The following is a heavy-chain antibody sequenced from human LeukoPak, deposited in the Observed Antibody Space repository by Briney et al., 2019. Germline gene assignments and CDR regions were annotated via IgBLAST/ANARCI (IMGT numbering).Heavy chain of an antibody. CDR2: VNLSGSA. Sequence: SETLSLTCAVYGGSFRGYYWSWIRQPPGKGLEWIGEVNLSGSANYNPSLKSRVTISVDTSKYQFSLKPSSVSAAATALYYCPRHAYYHDSSGYPIPFYYFDYWGQGTPVTVSS. J-gene: IGHJ4*02. CDR1: GGSFRGYY. CDR3: PRHAYYHDSSGYPIPFYYFDY. V-gene: IGHV4-34*01. D-gene: IGHD3-22*01.